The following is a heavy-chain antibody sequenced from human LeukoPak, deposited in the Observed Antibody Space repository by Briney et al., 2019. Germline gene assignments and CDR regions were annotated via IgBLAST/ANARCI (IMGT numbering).Heavy chain of an antibody. V-gene: IGHV1-46*01. CDR1: GYTFTSYY. D-gene: IGHD4-17*01. J-gene: IGHJ4*02. CDR2: INPSGGST. CDR3: ARAYTVRYYFDY. Sequence: ASVKVSCKASGYTFTSYYMHWVRQAPGQGLEWMGIINPSGGSTSYAQKFQGRVTMTRDMSTSTVYMELSSLRSEDTAVYYCARAYTVRYYFDYWGQGTLVTVSS.